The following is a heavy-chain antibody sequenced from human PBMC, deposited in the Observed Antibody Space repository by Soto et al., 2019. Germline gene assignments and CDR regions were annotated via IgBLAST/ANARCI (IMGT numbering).Heavy chain of an antibody. D-gene: IGHD6-19*01. CDR2: IYPGDSDT. J-gene: IGHJ5*02. CDR3: ARSRVRNIAVAAKLNWFEP. Sequence: GESLKISCKGSGYSFTSYWIGWVRQMPGKGLEWMGIIYPGDSDTRYSPSFQGQVTTSADKSISTAYLQWSSLKASDKAMYYCARSRVRNIAVAAKLNWFEPWGQGTLVTVSS. V-gene: IGHV5-51*01. CDR1: GYSFTSYW.